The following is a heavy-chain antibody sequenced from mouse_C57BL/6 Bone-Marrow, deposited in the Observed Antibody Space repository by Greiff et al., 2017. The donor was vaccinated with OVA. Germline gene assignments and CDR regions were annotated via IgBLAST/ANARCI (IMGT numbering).Heavy chain of an antibody. CDR1: GFTFSSYG. V-gene: IGHV5-6*01. CDR3: ARLRQLRSAY. CDR2: ISSGGSYT. J-gene: IGHJ3*01. D-gene: IGHD3-2*02. Sequence: EVKVVESGGDLVKPGGSLKLSCAASGFTFSSYGMSWVRQTPDKRLEWVATISSGGSYTYYPDSVKGRFTISRDNAKNTLYLQMSSLKSEDTAMYYCARLRQLRSAYWGQGTLVTVSA.